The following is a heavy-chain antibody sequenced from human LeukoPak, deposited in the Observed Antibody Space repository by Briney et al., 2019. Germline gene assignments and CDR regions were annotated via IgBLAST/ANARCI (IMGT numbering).Heavy chain of an antibody. CDR2: IFYSGST. CDR3: ARDLLGATSFLDY. CDR1: GGSVSSDNYY. D-gene: IGHD1-26*01. Sequence: KPSETVSLTCTVSGGSVSSDNYYWSWIRQPPEKGLEWIGHIFYSGSTNFNPSLRSRVIISVDAPKNQFSLKLTSVTAADTAVYYCARDLLGATSFLDYWGQATVVTFSS. J-gene: IGHJ4*02. V-gene: IGHV4-61*01.